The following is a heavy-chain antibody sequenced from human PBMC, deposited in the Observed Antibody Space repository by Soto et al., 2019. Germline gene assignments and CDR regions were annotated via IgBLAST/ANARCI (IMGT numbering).Heavy chain of an antibody. D-gene: IGHD3-16*02. CDR2: IYWADDK. V-gene: IGHV2-5*02. CDR3: ARTRGGGNASFSDY. J-gene: IGHJ4*02. Sequence: QITLKESGPTLVKPTQTLTLTCTFSAFSLTTSGVGVAWIRQPPGKALEWLALIYWADDKRYCPSLKRRLTVTKDTSKNQGDLTMTNMDPVDTATYFCARTRGGGNASFSDYWGQGTLVTVSS. CDR1: AFSLTTSGVG.